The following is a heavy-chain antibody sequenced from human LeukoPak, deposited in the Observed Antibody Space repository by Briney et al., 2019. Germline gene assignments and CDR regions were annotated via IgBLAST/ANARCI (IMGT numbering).Heavy chain of an antibody. J-gene: IGHJ5*02. Sequence: PSETLSLTCTVSGGSISSSSYYWGWIRQPPGKGLEWIGTIYYSGSTYYNPSLRSRVTISVDTSKNQFSLRLSSVTAAGTAVYYCARDGGYCTSTSCYIRAEFDPWGQGTLVTVSS. CDR1: GGSISSSSYY. CDR3: ARDGGYCTSTSCYIRAEFDP. V-gene: IGHV4-39*02. CDR2: IYYSGST. D-gene: IGHD2-2*02.